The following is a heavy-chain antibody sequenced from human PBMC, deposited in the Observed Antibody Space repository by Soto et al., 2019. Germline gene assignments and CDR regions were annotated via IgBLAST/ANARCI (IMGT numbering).Heavy chain of an antibody. CDR3: ARGWGCSSGSCYFTS. V-gene: IGHV3-48*04. D-gene: IGHD2-15*01. CDR2: ISSTSSAI. J-gene: IGHJ5*02. Sequence: GGSLRLSCAASGFTFGSYSMNWVRQAPGKGLEWVSYISSTSSAIWYADSLKGRFIISRDNAENSLYLQMHSLRAEDTAVYFCARGWGCSSGSCYFTSWGQGTLVTVSS. CDR1: GFTFGSYS.